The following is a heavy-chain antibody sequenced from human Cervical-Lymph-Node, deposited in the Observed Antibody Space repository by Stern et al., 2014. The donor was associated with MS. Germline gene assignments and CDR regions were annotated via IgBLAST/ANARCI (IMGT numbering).Heavy chain of an antibody. CDR1: GFTFSTYS. Sequence: EVQLVESGGGLVKPGGSLRLSCAASGFTFSTYSMTWVRQAPGKGLEWVSSITGNIYYADLVQGRFTISRDKAENSLDLEMNSLRVEDTAVYSCARDARLGNYYGMDVGGQGPTVTVSS. D-gene: IGHD7-27*01. CDR3: ARDARLGNYYGMDV. CDR2: ITGNI. J-gene: IGHJ6*02. V-gene: IGHV3-21*02.